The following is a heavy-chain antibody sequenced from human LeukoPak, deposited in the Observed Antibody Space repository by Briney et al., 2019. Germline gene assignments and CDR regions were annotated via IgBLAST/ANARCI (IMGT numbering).Heavy chain of an antibody. D-gene: IGHD4-17*01. V-gene: IGHV1-69*04. CDR1: GGTFSSYA. CDR2: IIPILGIA. CDR3: ARSPYGDYAYDY. Sequence: SVKVSCKASGGTFSSYAISWVRQAPGQGLEWMGRIIPILGIANYAQKFQGRVTITTDKSTSTAYMELSSLRSEDTAVYYCARSPYGDYAYDYWGQGTLVTVSS. J-gene: IGHJ4*02.